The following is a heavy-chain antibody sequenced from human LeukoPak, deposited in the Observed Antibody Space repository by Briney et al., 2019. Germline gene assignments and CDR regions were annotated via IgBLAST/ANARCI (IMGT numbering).Heavy chain of an antibody. D-gene: IGHD3-22*01. V-gene: IGHV3-33*01. CDR3: ARAPHYYDSSGYEYFQH. CDR1: GFTFSSYG. J-gene: IGHJ1*01. CDR2: IWYDGSNK. Sequence: GGSLRLSCAASGFTFSSYGMHWVRQAPGKGLEWVAVIWYDGSNKYYADSVKGRFTISRDNSKNTLYLQMNSLRAEDTAVYYCARAPHYYDSSGYEYFQHWGQGTLVTVSS.